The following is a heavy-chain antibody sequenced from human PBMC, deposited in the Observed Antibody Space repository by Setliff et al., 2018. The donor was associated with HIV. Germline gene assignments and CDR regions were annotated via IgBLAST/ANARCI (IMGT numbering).Heavy chain of an antibody. Sequence: SETLSLTCTVSGGSLSSSIYYWGWIRQPPGKGLDWIGHIFTSGSAFSSGTANYSPSLKSRVTISVDISKNQFSLKLTSVTAADTAMYFCARDSPADGGNPGRFQRWGQGTLVTVSS. CDR1: GGSLSSSIYY. CDR3: ARDSPADGGNPGRFQR. D-gene: IGHD2-15*01. V-gene: IGHV4-39*07. J-gene: IGHJ1*01. CDR2: IFTSGSA.